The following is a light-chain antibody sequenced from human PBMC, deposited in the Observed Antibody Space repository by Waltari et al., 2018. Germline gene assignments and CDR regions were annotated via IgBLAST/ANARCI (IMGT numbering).Light chain of an antibody. CDR2: TVS. Sequence: DIQMTQSPSSLSASVGDRVTITCRASQSITSYLNWYQQKPGKAPKLLIHTVSSLQSGVPSRFSGSGSGTDFTLTISSLQPEDVATYACQQSYGTPWTFGEGTKVEIK. CDR1: QSITSY. CDR3: QQSYGTPWT. J-gene: IGKJ1*01. V-gene: IGKV1-39*01.